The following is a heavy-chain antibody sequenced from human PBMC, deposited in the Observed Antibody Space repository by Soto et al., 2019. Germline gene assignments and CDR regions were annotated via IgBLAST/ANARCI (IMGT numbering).Heavy chain of an antibody. CDR2: INPSGGDT. CDR3: ARGGCGGECSFDY. CDR1: GYTFTSHY. J-gene: IGHJ4*02. V-gene: IGHV1-46*01. Sequence: GASVKVSCKASGYTFTSHYIHWVRQAPGQGLEWMGIINPSGGDTTYAQQFQGRVTMTRDTSTRTVYMELSSLRSEDTAVYYCARGGCGGECSFDYWGQGTLVRVS. D-gene: IGHD2-21*01.